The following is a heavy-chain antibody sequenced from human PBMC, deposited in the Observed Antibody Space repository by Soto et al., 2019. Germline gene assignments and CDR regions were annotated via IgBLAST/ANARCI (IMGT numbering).Heavy chain of an antibody. CDR3: ARQDYGPTDY. V-gene: IGHV1-8*01. D-gene: IGHD3-16*01. J-gene: IGHJ4*02. CDR1: GYTFTNHD. CDR2: MNPNSGNT. Sequence: QVQLVQSGAEVKKPGASVKVSCKASGYTFTNHDISWVRQATGQGLEWMGWMNPNSGNTGYAHKFQGRVTLTRDTSMSTAYMELNGLGSDDTAVYYCARQDYGPTDYWGQGTLVTVSS.